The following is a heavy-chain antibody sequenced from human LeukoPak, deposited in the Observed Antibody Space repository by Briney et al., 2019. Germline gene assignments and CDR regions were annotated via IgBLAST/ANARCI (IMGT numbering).Heavy chain of an antibody. V-gene: IGHV3-66*02. CDR2: IYPWGSA. D-gene: IGHD4-23*01. Sequence: PGGSLRLSCAASGIALNTNDMNWVRQAPGKGLEWVSIIYPWGSAFYTDSVKGRFTVHRDESTNMMFLQMNTLRPDDTAMYYCVRKGGGDNCRWGQGALVTVSS. CDR1: GIALNTND. CDR3: VRKGGGDNCR. J-gene: IGHJ4*01.